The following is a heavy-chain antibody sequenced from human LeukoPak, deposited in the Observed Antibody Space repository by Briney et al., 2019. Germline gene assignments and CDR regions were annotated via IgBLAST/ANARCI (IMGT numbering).Heavy chain of an antibody. CDR3: ARDFKSYYYDSSGYYMPGYFDY. D-gene: IGHD3-22*01. Sequence: GRSLRLSCAASGFTFSSYAMHWVRQAPGKGLEWVAVISYDGSNKYYADSVKGRFTISRDNSKNTLYLQMNSLRAEDTAVYYCARDFKSYYYDSSGYYMPGYFDYWGQGTLVTVSS. CDR1: GFTFSSYA. V-gene: IGHV3-30-3*01. CDR2: ISYDGSNK. J-gene: IGHJ4*02.